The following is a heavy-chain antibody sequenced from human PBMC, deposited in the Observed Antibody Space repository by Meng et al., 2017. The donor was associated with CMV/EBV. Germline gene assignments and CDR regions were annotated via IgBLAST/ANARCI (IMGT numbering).Heavy chain of an antibody. D-gene: IGHD1-26*01. CDR1: GGSFSGYY. CDR2: INHSGST. CDR3: ARGVGATGKADY. Sequence: QVQLQQWGAGLLKPSETLPLTCAVYGGSFSGYYWSWIRQPPGKGLEWIGEINHSGSTNYNPSLKSRVTISVDTSKNQFSLKLSSVAAADTAVYYCARGVGATGKADYWGQGTLVTVSS. J-gene: IGHJ4*02. V-gene: IGHV4-34*01.